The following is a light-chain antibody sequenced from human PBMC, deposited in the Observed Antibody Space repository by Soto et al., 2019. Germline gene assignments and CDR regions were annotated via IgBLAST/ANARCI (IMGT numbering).Light chain of an antibody. V-gene: IGKV3D-20*02. CDR3: QQRDDWPPWT. J-gene: IGKJ1*01. CDR2: GAS. Sequence: EIVLTQSPGTLSLSPGERATLSCRASQSVSSSYLAWYQHKPGQAPRLLIYGASSRATGIPDRFSGSGSGTDFTLIISSLEPEDFAVYYCQQRDDWPPWTFGQGTKVDTK. CDR1: QSVSSSY.